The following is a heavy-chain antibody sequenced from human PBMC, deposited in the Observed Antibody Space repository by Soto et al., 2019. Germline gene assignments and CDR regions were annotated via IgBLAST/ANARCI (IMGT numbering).Heavy chain of an antibody. D-gene: IGHD6-13*01. J-gene: IGHJ4*02. CDR2: IYHSGST. CDR1: GSSISSSNW. Sequence: SETLSLTCAVSGSSISSSNWWSWLRQPPGKGLEWIGEIYHSGSTNYSPSLKSRVTISVDKSKNQFSLKLSSVTAADTAVYYCARGLAAAGPFDYWGQGTLVTVSS. CDR3: ARGLAAAGPFDY. V-gene: IGHV4-4*02.